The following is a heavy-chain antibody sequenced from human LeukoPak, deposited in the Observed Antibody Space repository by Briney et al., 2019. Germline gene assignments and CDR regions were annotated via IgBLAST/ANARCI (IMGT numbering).Heavy chain of an antibody. D-gene: IGHD2-15*01. Sequence: SDTLCLICAVWGETCSAYFWNWLRHAPGEPREYIGEISYGGTAHYNPSLKTRLTLSVATSQNQFSLKLTSVTAADTAVYFCARPSSFAGYCSAGACDAGYYDSWGQGTPVTVSS. CDR3: ARPSSFAGYCSAGACDAGYYDS. V-gene: IGHV4-34*01. J-gene: IGHJ4*02. CDR1: GETCSAYF. CDR2: ISYGGTA.